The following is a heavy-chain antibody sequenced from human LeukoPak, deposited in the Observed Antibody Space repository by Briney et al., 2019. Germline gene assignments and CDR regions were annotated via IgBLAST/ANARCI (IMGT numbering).Heavy chain of an antibody. CDR2: ISSSSSTI. CDR3: ARDSYGSVTYGMDV. CDR1: GFSFSSYE. J-gene: IGHJ6*02. V-gene: IGHV3-48*02. Sequence: GGSLRLSCAASGFSFSSYEMNWVRQAPGKGLEWVSYISSSSSTIYYADSVKGRFTISRDNAKNSLYLQMNSLRDEDTAVYYCARDSYGSVTYGMDVWGQGTTVTVSS. D-gene: IGHD3-10*01.